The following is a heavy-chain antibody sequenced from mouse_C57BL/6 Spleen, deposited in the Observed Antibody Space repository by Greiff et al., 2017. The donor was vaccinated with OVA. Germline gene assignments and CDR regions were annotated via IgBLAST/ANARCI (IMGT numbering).Heavy chain of an antibody. Sequence: QVQLQQPGAELVRPGSSVKLSCKASGYTFTSYWMDWVKQRPGQGLEWIGNIYPSDSETHYNQQFKDKATLTVDKSSSTAYMQLSSLTSEDSAVYYCAREGNSWYFDVWGTGTTVTVSS. CDR2: IYPSDSET. CDR3: AREGNSWYFDV. V-gene: IGHV1-61*01. CDR1: GYTFTSYW. J-gene: IGHJ1*03. D-gene: IGHD2-1*01.